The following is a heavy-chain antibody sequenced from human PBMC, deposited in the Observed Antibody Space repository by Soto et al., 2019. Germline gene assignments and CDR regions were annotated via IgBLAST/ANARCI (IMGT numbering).Heavy chain of an antibody. D-gene: IGHD3-3*01. CDR2: ISRSHSAI. J-gene: IGHJ5*02. CDR1: GFAFSNYA. V-gene: IGHV3-48*02. CDR3: AREGITIFGVVPDNWFDP. Sequence: GGSLRLSCAATGFAFSNYAMTWVRQAPGKGLEWISYISRSHSAIYYADSVKGRFTMSRDNAKNSLFLQMNSLRDEDTAVYYCAREGITIFGVVPDNWFDPWGQGTLVTVSS.